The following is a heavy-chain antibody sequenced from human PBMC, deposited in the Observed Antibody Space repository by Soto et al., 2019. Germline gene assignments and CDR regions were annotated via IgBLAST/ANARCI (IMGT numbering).Heavy chain of an antibody. Sequence: QVQLVESGGGVVQPGRSLRLSCAASGFTFSSYGMHWVRQAPGKGLEWVAVISYDGRNKYYADAVKGRFTISRDNSKNPLYLQMSSLIAQDTAVYYCVKDGSSGWPYFYDMDVGGQGTTVTVSS. CDR1: GFTFSSYG. D-gene: IGHD6-19*01. CDR2: ISYDGRNK. J-gene: IGHJ6*02. CDR3: VKDGSSGWPYFYDMDV. V-gene: IGHV3-30*18.